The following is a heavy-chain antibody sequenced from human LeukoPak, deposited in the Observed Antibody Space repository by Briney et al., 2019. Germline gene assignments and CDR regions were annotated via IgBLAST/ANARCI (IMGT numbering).Heavy chain of an antibody. CDR2: ISGSGDRT. D-gene: IGHD5-18*01. V-gene: IGHV3-23*01. CDR1: GFTFSNCA. J-gene: IGHJ4*02. CDR3: AKDVRGFSRPLDS. Sequence: GGSLRLSCAASGFTFSNCAMNWVRQSPGKGLEWVLGISGSGDRTFTADSVKGRFTISRDNSENTLYLQMNSLRVDDTAIYYCAKDVRGFSRPLDSWGQGTLVTVSS.